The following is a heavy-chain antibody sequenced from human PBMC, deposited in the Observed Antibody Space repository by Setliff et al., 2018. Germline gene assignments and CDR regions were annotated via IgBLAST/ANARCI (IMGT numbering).Heavy chain of an antibody. V-gene: IGHV3-23*01. D-gene: IGHD3-10*01. CDR2: ISGSDGST. J-gene: IGHJ4*02. Sequence: PGGSLRLSCAASGFTFSGYVINWVRQTPGKRLEWVSSISGSDGSTHYADAVKGRFTISRDNSKSTLYLQMDSLRAEDTGIYYCAKGRISLVQGGNYWGQGTPVTVSS. CDR3: AKGRISLVQGGNY. CDR1: GFTFSGYV.